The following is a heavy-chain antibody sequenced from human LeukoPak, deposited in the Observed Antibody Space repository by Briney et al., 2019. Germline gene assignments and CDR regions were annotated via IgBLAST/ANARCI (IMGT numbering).Heavy chain of an antibody. V-gene: IGHV1-69*02. Sequence: ASVKVSCKASGGTFSSYTISWVRQAPGQGLEWMGRIIPILGVANYAQKFQGRVTISADKSTNTAYMELSSLRSEDTAVYYCAGGAGITLIAADFWGQGTLLTVSS. CDR1: GGTFSSYT. D-gene: IGHD3-22*01. J-gene: IGHJ4*02. CDR3: AGGAGITLIAADF. CDR2: IIPILGVA.